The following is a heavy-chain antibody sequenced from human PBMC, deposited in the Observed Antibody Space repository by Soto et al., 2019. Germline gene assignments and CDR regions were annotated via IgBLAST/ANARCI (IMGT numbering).Heavy chain of an antibody. J-gene: IGHJ4*02. CDR3: ARADDYVSIIDY. V-gene: IGHV3-33*01. Sequence: QVQLVESGGGVVQPGRSLRLSCAASGFTFSSYGMHWVRQAPGKGLEWVAVIWYDGSNKYYADSVKGRFTISRDNSKNTLYLQMNSLRAEDTAVYYCARADDYVSIIDYWGQGTLVTVSS. D-gene: IGHD4-17*01. CDR1: GFTFSSYG. CDR2: IWYDGSNK.